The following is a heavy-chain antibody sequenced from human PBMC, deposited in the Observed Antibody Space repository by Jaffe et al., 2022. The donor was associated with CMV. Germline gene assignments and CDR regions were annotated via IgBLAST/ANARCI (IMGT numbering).Heavy chain of an antibody. CDR1: GYTFTGYY. V-gene: IGHV1-2*02. D-gene: IGHD1-7*01. CDR3: ARPNSDWNYVVGFKY. J-gene: IGHJ4*02. Sequence: QVQLVQSGAEVKKPGASVKVSCKASGYTFTGYYMHWVRQAPGQGLEWMGWINPSSGGTNYAQKFQGRVTMTRDTSTSTAYMELSTLRSDDTAVYYCARPNSDWNYVVGFKYWGQGTLVTVSS. CDR2: INPSSGGT.